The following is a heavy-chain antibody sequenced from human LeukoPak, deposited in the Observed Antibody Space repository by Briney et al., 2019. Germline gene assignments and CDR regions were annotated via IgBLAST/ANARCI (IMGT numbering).Heavy chain of an antibody. CDR3: ARDCRPYDSSGYFFDP. V-gene: IGHV1-18*01. Sequence: ASVKVFCKASGYTFTSYGISWVRQAPGQGLEWMGWISAYNGNTNYAQKLQGRVTMTTDTSTSTAYMELRSLRSDDTAVYYCARDCRPYDSSGYFFDPWGQGTLVNVSS. CDR2: ISAYNGNT. D-gene: IGHD3-22*01. CDR1: GYTFTSYG. J-gene: IGHJ5*02.